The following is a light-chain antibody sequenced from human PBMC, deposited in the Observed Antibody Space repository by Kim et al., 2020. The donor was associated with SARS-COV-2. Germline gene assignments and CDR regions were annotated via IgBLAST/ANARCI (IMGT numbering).Light chain of an antibody. CDR1: QSVSNT. CDR2: GAS. Sequence: EIVMTQSPATLSVSPGQRATLSCRASQSVSNTLAWYQQKPGQAPRLLIYGASTRASGIPARFSGSGSGTEFTLTISSLQSEDFAVYYCQQYNNWHSFGQGTKLEI. CDR3: QQYNNWHS. V-gene: IGKV3-15*01. J-gene: IGKJ2*01.